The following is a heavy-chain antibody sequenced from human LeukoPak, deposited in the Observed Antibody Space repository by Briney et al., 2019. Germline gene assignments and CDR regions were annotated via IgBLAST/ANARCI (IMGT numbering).Heavy chain of an antibody. J-gene: IGHJ4*02. V-gene: IGHV1-46*01. CDR2: INPSGGST. D-gene: IGHD1-26*01. CDR3: ARDQGAYYFDY. Sequence: ASVKVSCKASGYTFTSYYMHWVRQAPGQGLEWMGIINPSGGSTSYAQKFQGRVTMTRDTSTSTVYTELSSLRSEDTAVYYCARDQGAYYFDYWGQGTLVTVSS. CDR1: GYTFTSYY.